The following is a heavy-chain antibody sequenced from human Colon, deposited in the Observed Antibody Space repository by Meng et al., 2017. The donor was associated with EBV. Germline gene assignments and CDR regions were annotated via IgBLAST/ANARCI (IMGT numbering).Heavy chain of an antibody. CDR2: IYYSGST. CDR1: GGSISSGDYS. V-gene: IGHV4-30-4*01. CDR3: ARDRGGLGAFDY. D-gene: IGHD5-12*01. J-gene: IGHJ4*02. Sequence: VQLPEAGPGLVKPSQTLSLTFTVSGGSISSGDYSWSWIRQPPGKGLEWIGYIYYSGSTYYNPSLKSRVTISVDTSKNQFSLKLSSVTAADTAVYYCARDRGGLGAFDYWGQGTLVTVSS.